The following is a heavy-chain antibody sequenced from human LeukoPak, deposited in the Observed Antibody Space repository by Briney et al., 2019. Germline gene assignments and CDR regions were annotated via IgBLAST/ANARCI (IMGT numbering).Heavy chain of an antibody. J-gene: IGHJ6*02. Sequence: SQTLSLTCAISGDSFSSNSAAWNWIRQSPSRGLEWLGRTYYRSKWYNDYAVSVKSRITINPDTSKNQFSLQLNSVTPEDTAVYYCAREHDILTGYPLMGGMDVWGQGTTVTVSS. CDR3: AREHDILTGYPLMGGMDV. CDR2: TYYRSKWYN. CDR1: GDSFSSNSAA. V-gene: IGHV6-1*01. D-gene: IGHD3-9*01.